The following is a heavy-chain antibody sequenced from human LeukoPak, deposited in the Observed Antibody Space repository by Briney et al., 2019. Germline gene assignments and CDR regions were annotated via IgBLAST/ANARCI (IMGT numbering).Heavy chain of an antibody. Sequence: ASVKVFCKASGYTFTNYGISWVRQAPGQGLEWVGWISAYNGNTNSAQKFQGRVTMTTDTSTSTAYMELRSLTSDDTAVYYCARGGLYDPDDYWGQGTLVTVSS. CDR2: ISAYNGNT. D-gene: IGHD3-10*01. V-gene: IGHV1-18*01. CDR3: ARGGLYDPDDY. CDR1: GYTFTNYG. J-gene: IGHJ4*02.